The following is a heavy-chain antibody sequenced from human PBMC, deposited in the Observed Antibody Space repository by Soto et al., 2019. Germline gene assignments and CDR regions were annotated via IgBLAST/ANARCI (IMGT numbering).Heavy chain of an antibody. J-gene: IGHJ4*02. CDR3: ARASPYGDYALDY. D-gene: IGHD4-17*01. V-gene: IGHV4-59*01. Sequence: SETLSLTCTVSGGSISSYYWIWIRQPPGKGLEWIGYISYSGSTNYNPSLKSRPTISVDTSKNQFSLKLRSVTAADTAVYYCARASPYGDYALDYWGQGTLATVSS. CDR2: ISYSGST. CDR1: GGSISSYY.